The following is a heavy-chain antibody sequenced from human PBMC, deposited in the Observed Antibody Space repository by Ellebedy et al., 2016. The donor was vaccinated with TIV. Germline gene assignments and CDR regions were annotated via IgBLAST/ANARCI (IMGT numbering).Heavy chain of an antibody. CDR1: GYSFTNYW. CDR2: IYPGDSNT. J-gene: IGHJ4*02. CDR3: ARLFEYSSSVDY. Sequence: GESLKISXKGSGYSFTNYWIGWVRQMPGKGLEWMAIIYPGDSNTRYSPSFQGHVTISADKSISTAYLQWSSLKASDTAMYYCARLFEYSSSVDYWGQGTLVTVSS. V-gene: IGHV5-51*01. D-gene: IGHD6-6*01.